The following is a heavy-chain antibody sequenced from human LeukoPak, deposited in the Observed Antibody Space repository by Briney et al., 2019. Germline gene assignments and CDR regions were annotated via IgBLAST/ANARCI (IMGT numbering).Heavy chain of an antibody. J-gene: IGHJ4*02. V-gene: IGHV5-51*01. D-gene: IGHD5-18*01. CDR2: IYPGDSDT. CDR1: GYSFTSYW. CDR3: ATQVDTAMVTALYFDY. Sequence: GESLKISCKGSGYSFTSYWIGWVRQMPGKGLEWMGIIYPGDSDTRYSPSFQGQVTISADKSISTAYLQWSSLKASDTAMYYCATQVDTAMVTALYFDYWGQGTPVTASS.